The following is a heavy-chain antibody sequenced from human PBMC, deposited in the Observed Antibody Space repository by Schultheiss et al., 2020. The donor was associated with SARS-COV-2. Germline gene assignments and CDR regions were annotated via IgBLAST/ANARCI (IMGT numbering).Heavy chain of an antibody. V-gene: IGHV4-34*01. CDR3: ARLGSSSWYGFDY. J-gene: IGHJ4*02. Sequence: SETLSLTCAVYGGSFSGYYWSWIRQPPGKGLEWIGEINHSGSTNYNPSLKSRVTISVDTSKNQFSLKLSSVTAADTAVYYCARLGSSSWYGFDYWGQGTLVTVSS. CDR1: GGSFSGYY. CDR2: INHSGST. D-gene: IGHD6-13*01.